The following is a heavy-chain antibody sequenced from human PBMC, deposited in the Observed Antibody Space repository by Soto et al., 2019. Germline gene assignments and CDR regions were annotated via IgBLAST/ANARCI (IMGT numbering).Heavy chain of an antibody. D-gene: IGHD3-22*01. CDR1: GFTFSSYA. Sequence: GVSLRLSCAASGFTFSSYAMSWVRQAPGKGLEWVSAISGSGGSTYYADSVKGRFTISRDNSKNTLYLQMNSLRAEDTAVYYCAKDPRITMIVVVISPFDYWGQGTLVTVSS. CDR3: AKDPRITMIVVVISPFDY. CDR2: ISGSGGST. J-gene: IGHJ4*02. V-gene: IGHV3-23*01.